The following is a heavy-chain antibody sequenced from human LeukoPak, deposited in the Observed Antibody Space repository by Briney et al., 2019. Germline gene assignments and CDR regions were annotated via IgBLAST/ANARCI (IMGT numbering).Heavy chain of an antibody. CDR3: ARRSSGYPYYYYYYMDV. CDR1: GGSFSGYY. D-gene: IGHD3-22*01. J-gene: IGHJ6*03. Sequence: SETLSLTCAVYGGSFSGYYWSWIRQPPGKGLEWIGEINHSGSTNYNPSLKSRVTISVDTSKNQFSLKLSSVTAADTAVYYCARRSSGYPYYYYYYMDVRGKGTTVTVSS. CDR2: INHSGST. V-gene: IGHV4-34*01.